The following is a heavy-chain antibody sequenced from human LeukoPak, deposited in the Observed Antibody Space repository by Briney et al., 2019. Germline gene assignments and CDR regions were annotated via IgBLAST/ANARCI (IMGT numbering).Heavy chain of an antibody. Sequence: SETLSLTCAVFGGSFSGYYWSWIRQPPGKGLEWIGEINHSGSTNYNPSLKSRVTISVDTSKNQFSLKLSSVTAADTAVYYCARGLGTLPPGGYWGQGTLVTVSS. CDR2: INHSGST. CDR3: ARGLGTLPPGGY. V-gene: IGHV4-34*01. D-gene: IGHD4-23*01. J-gene: IGHJ4*02. CDR1: GGSFSGYY.